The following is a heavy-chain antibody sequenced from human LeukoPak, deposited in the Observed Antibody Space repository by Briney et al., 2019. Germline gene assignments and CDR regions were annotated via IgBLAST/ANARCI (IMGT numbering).Heavy chain of an antibody. D-gene: IGHD3-10*01. CDR2: IYYSGST. CDR1: GGSISSGGYY. Sequence: SETLSLTCTVSGGSISSGGYYWSSIRQHPGKGLEWIGYIYYSGSTYYNPSLKSRVTISVDTSKNQFSLKLSSVTAADTAVYSRARDTGRWFDPWGQGTLVTVSS. CDR3: ARDTGRWFDP. V-gene: IGHV4-31*03. J-gene: IGHJ5*02.